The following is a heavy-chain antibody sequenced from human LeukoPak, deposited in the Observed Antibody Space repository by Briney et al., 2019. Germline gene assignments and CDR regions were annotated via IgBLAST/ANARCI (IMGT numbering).Heavy chain of an antibody. V-gene: IGHV4-34*01. CDR2: INHSGST. Sequence: SETLSLTCAVYGGSFSGYYWSWIRQPPGKGLEWIGEINHSGSTNYNPSLKSRVTISVDTSKNQFSLKLSSVTAADTAVYYCAALICIVVVILRPADAFDIWGQGTMVTVSS. CDR3: AALICIVVVILRPADAFDI. CDR1: GGSFSGYY. D-gene: IGHD3-22*01. J-gene: IGHJ3*02.